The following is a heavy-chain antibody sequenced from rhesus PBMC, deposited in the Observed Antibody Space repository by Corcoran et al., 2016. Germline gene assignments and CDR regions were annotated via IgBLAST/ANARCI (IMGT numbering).Heavy chain of an antibody. CDR3: AGAGWGSWSRYFEF. Sequence: QVQLQESGPGVVKPSETLSLTCAVSGGSISDSYRWSWIRQPPGKGLEWIGYIYASTTSTNSNPALRSRVTISKDTSKNQFSLKLGSVTAADTAVYYCAGAGWGSWSRYFEFWGQGALVTVSS. J-gene: IGHJ1*01. CDR1: GGSISDSYR. CDR2: IYASTTST. D-gene: IGHD6-13*01. V-gene: IGHV4S10*01.